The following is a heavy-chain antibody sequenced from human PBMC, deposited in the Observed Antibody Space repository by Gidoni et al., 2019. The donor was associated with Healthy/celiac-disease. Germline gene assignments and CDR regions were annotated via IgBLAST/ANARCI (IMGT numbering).Heavy chain of an antibody. CDR2: IFSNDDK. Sequence: QVTLKESGPVLVKPTETLTRTCTVSGFSRSNARMGVSWIRQPPEKALEWLAHIFSNDDKSYSTSLKSMLTISKDTSKSLVVLTMTNMDPMDTAPYYCARSSVLLYYGMDVWGQGTTVTVSS. V-gene: IGHV2-26*01. D-gene: IGHD2-21*02. J-gene: IGHJ6*02. CDR3: ARSSVLLYYGMDV. CDR1: GFSRSNARMG.